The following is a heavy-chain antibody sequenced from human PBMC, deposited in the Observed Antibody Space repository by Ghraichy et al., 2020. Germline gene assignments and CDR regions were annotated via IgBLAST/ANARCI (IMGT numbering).Heavy chain of an antibody. D-gene: IGHD2-15*01. CDR3: SERGGGH. CDR2: VYYSGTT. CDR1: GVSISRHY. V-gene: IGHV4-59*08. J-gene: IGHJ4*02. Sequence: GSLRLSCTVSGVSISRHYWSWIRQPPGKGLEYIASVYYSGTTYYNPSLNSRATISIDTSKSQFSLKLSSVTAADTAVYYCSERGGGHWGQGAQVTVSS.